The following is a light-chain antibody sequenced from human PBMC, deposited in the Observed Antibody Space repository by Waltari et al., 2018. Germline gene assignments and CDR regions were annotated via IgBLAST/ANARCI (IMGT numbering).Light chain of an antibody. CDR2: RNT. CDR1: NSTIAPTL. J-gene: IGLJ3*02. CDR3: AAWDDSLSGWV. V-gene: IGLV1-47*01. Sequence: QSVLTQPPSASGTPGQTAPISCSLTNSTIAPTLVPWSPQVPQPPPNLLLSRNTQRPSGVPDRFSGSKSGTSASLAISGLRSEDEADYYCAAWDDSLSGWVFGGGTKLTVL.